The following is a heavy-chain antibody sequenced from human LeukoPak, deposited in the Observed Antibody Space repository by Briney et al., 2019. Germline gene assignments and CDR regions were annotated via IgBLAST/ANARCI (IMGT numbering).Heavy chain of an antibody. CDR1: GYTFTGYY. Sequence: ASVKVSCKASGYTFTGYYMHWVRQAPGQGLEWMGWINPNSGGTNYAQKFQGRVTMTRDTSISTAYMELSRLRSDDTAVYYCARGGSHTLYYYYYMDVWGKGTTVTVSS. CDR3: ARGGSHTLYYYYYMDV. D-gene: IGHD1-26*01. CDR2: INPNSGGT. V-gene: IGHV1-2*02. J-gene: IGHJ6*03.